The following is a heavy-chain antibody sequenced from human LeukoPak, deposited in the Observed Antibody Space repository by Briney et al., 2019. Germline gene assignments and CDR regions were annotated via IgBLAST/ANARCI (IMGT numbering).Heavy chain of an antibody. CDR3: ARALPMIVVAEDAFDI. CDR1: GFTFSSYW. V-gene: IGHV3-7*01. CDR2: IKQDGSEK. D-gene: IGHD3-22*01. Sequence: GGSLRLSCAASGFTFSSYWMSWVRQAPGKGLEWVANIKQDGSEKYYVDSVKGRFTISRDNAKNSLYLQMNSLRAEYTAVYYCARALPMIVVAEDAFDIWGQGTMVTVSS. J-gene: IGHJ3*02.